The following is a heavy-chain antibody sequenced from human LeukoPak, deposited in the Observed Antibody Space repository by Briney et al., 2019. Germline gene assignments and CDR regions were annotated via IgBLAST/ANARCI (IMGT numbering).Heavy chain of an antibody. Sequence: ASETLSLTCAVYGGSFRTYYWSWIRQPPGKDLEWIGEINHSGSTNYDPSLKSRVTMSIDTSKNQFSLKLNSVTAADTAVYYCARGAGRYCSGGSCSPFDPWGQGALVTVSS. V-gene: IGHV4-34*01. J-gene: IGHJ5*02. D-gene: IGHD2-15*01. CDR2: INHSGST. CDR3: ARGAGRYCSGGSCSPFDP. CDR1: GGSFRTYY.